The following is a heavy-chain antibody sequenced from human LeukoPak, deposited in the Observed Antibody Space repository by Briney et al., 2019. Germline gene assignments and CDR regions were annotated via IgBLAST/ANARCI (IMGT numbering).Heavy chain of an antibody. J-gene: IGHJ4*02. V-gene: IGHV3-48*01. D-gene: IGHD3-10*01. CDR1: GFTFSSYT. Sequence: PGGSLRLSCTASGFTFSSYTMTWVRQALGKGLEWVSHISSSSTTIYYADSVKGRFTISRDNAQNSLFLQMSSLRAADTAMYYCAREDFYASGGYSRWGQGTMVTVSS. CDR3: AREDFYASGGYSR. CDR2: ISSSSTTI.